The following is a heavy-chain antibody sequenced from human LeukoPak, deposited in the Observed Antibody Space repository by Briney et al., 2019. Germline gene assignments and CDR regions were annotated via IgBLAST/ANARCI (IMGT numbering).Heavy chain of an antibody. J-gene: IGHJ5*02. CDR3: ARDRDITMVRGVIIGDWFDP. Sequence: ASVKVSCKASGYTFTGYYMHWVRQAPGQGLEWMGWINPNSGGTNYAEKFQGRVTMTRDTSISTAYMELSRLRSDDTAVYYCARDRDITMVRGVIIGDWFDPWGQGTLVTVSS. CDR1: GYTFTGYY. D-gene: IGHD3-10*01. CDR2: INPNSGGT. V-gene: IGHV1-2*02.